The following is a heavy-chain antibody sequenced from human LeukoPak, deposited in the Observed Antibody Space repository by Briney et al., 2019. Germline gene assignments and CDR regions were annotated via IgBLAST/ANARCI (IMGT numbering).Heavy chain of an antibody. Sequence: PSETLSLTCTVSGGSVSSYYWSWIRQPPGKGLEWIGYIYYSGSTNYSPSLKSRLTISVDTSKNQFSLKLSSVTAADTAVYYCARTYGSSELGYFDLWGRGTLVTVSS. CDR3: ARTYGSSELGYFDL. J-gene: IGHJ2*01. CDR1: GGSVSSYY. CDR2: IYYSGST. D-gene: IGHD6-13*01. V-gene: IGHV4-59*02.